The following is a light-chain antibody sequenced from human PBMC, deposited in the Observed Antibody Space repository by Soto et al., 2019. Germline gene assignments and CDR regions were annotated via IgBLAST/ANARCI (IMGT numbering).Light chain of an antibody. Sequence: QSALTQPPSASGSPGQSVTISCTGSSSDVGGYNYVSWYQHHPGKAPKLMIYEVSEPPSGVPDRFSGSKSSNTASLNVSGLQADDEADYYCSSYAGSNNLVFGGGTKL. CDR2: EVS. V-gene: IGLV2-8*01. J-gene: IGLJ2*01. CDR1: SSDVGGYNY. CDR3: SSYAGSNNLV.